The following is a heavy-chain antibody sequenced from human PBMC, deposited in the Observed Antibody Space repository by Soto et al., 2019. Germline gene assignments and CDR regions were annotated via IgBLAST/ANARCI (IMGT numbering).Heavy chain of an antibody. CDR1: GLTLSTYS. CDR3: ARGFDLQYGMDV. J-gene: IGHJ6*02. D-gene: IGHD3-10*01. CDR2: ISGSSNTI. Sequence: EVQLVESGGGLVQRGGSLRLSCAASGLTLSTYSLNWVRQAPRKGLEWVSYISGSSNTIYYADSVKGRFTISRDNAKNSLYLQMNSLRDEDTAVYFCARGFDLQYGMDVWGQGTTVTVSS. V-gene: IGHV3-48*02.